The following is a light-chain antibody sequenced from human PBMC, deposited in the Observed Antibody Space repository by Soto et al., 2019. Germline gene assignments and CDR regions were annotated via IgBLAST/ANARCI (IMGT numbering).Light chain of an antibody. V-gene: IGKV3-11*01. J-gene: IGKJ4*01. Sequence: EIVLTQSPATLSLSPGDRATLSCRASQSVSTYLAWYQQKPGQAPRLLIYDASNRATGIPARFSGSGSGTDFTLTISSLEPEDFAVYYCQQRSNWPPLTFGGGTKVEI. CDR1: QSVSTY. CDR2: DAS. CDR3: QQRSNWPPLT.